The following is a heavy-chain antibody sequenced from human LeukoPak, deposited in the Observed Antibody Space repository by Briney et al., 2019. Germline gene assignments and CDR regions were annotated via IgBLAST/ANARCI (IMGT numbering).Heavy chain of an antibody. CDR3: AREGGRSWYLRYFQH. CDR2: ISSSSSTI. Sequence: GGSLRLSCAASGFTFSSYSMNWVRQAPGKGLEWVSYISSSSSTIYYADSVKGRFTISRDNAKNSLYLQMNSLRAEDTAVYYCAREGGRSWYLRYFQHWGQGTLVTVSS. J-gene: IGHJ1*01. CDR1: GFTFSSYS. D-gene: IGHD6-13*01. V-gene: IGHV3-48*01.